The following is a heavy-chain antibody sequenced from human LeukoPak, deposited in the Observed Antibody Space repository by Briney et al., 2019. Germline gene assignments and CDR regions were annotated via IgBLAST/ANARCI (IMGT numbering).Heavy chain of an antibody. CDR2: ISYDGSNK. J-gene: IGHJ5*02. CDR1: GFTLSSYA. CDR3: ARNAALIAGRFDP. D-gene: IGHD1-14*01. Sequence: PGRSLRLSCAASGFTLSSYAIHWARQAPGKGLEWVAVISYDGSNKYYADSVKGRFTISRDNSKNTLYLQMNSLRAEDTAVYYCARNAALIAGRFDPWGQGTLVTVSS. V-gene: IGHV3-30-3*01.